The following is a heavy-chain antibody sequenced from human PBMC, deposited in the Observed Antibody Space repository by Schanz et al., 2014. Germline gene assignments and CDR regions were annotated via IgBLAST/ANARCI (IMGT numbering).Heavy chain of an antibody. Sequence: QVQLVQSGAEVKKPGASVKVSCKASGYTFTSSGFSWVRQAPGQGLEWMGWINTNTANPTYAQGFTGRFVYTLDASVTTAYLEISSLKAEDTAVYYCARGYSGYSHFDYWGQGALVTVSS. CDR1: GYTFTSSG. V-gene: IGHV7-4-1*02. J-gene: IGHJ4*02. D-gene: IGHD5-12*01. CDR2: INTNTANP. CDR3: ARGYSGYSHFDY.